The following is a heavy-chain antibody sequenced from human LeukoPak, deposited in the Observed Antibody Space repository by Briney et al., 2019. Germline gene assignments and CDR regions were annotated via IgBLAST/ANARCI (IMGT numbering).Heavy chain of an antibody. V-gene: IGHV3-33*06. J-gene: IGHJ4*02. CDR1: GFTFSSYG. Sequence: PGRSLRLSCAASGFTFSSYGMHWVRQAPGKGLEWVAVIWYDGSKKYYADSVKGRFTISRDNSKNTLYLQMNSLRAEDTAVYYCAKDLPGWDFDYWGQGTLVTVSS. CDR2: IWYDGSKK. D-gene: IGHD1-26*01. CDR3: AKDLPGWDFDY.